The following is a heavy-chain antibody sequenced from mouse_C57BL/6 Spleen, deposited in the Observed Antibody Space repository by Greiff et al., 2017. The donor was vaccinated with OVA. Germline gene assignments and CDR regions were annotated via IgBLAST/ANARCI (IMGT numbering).Heavy chain of an antibody. D-gene: IGHD1-1*01. J-gene: IGHJ2*01. CDR1: GYTFTTYP. Sequence: VQLQQSGAELVKPGASVTMSCKASGYTFTTYPIAWMKQNPGKSLEWIGNFHPYNDDTKYNEKFKGKATLTVEKSSSTVYLELSRLTSDDSAVYYSARRRGEFITTVVGPFDYWGQGTTLTVSS. CDR3: ARRRGEFITTVVGPFDY. CDR2: FHPYNDDT. V-gene: IGHV1-47*01.